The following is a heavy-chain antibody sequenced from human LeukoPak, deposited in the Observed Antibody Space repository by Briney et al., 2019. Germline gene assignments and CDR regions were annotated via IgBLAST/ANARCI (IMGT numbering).Heavy chain of an antibody. V-gene: IGHV3-20*04. CDR3: AREGGLLTGVLDAFYL. CDR2: IDWEGGRT. J-gene: IGHJ3*01. Sequence: GGSLRLSCEASGLPFKTYDMAWVRQAPGQGIEWDAGIDWEGGRTAFAESVKGRFTISRDTVRNFLYLQVNSLMAEDTALYFCAREGGLLTGVLDAFYLWGQGTMVIVSS. D-gene: IGHD2-8*02. CDR1: GLPFKTYD.